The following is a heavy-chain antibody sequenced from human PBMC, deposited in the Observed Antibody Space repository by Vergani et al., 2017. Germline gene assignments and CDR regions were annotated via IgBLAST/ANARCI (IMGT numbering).Heavy chain of an antibody. D-gene: IGHD3-9*01. J-gene: IGHJ4*02. CDR1: GGTRRRRKG. Sequence: QVQLQESGPGLVKPSGKGSLNGEGEGGTRRRRKGGSWVRQPTGKGLEWIGEIYHSGSTNYNPSLKSRVTISVDTSKNQFSLKLSSVTAADTAVYYCARSTLLRYFDWSTAYYFDYWGQGTLVTVSS. CDR3: ARSTLLRYFDWSTAYYFDY. CDR2: IYHSGST. V-gene: IGHV4-4*02.